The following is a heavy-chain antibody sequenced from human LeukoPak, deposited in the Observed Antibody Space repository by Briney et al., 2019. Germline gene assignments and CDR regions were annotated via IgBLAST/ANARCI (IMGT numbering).Heavy chain of an antibody. J-gene: IGHJ6*02. Sequence: SETLSLTCTVSGGSISSYNWSWIRQPPGKGLEWIGYIYYSGSTNYNPSLKSRVTISVDTSKNQFSLKLSSVTAAGTAVYYCARVPYYGSGYDQPYYYGMDVWGQGTTVTVSS. D-gene: IGHD3-10*01. CDR3: ARVPYYGSGYDQPYYYGMDV. CDR2: IYYSGST. CDR1: GGSISSYN. V-gene: IGHV4-59*01.